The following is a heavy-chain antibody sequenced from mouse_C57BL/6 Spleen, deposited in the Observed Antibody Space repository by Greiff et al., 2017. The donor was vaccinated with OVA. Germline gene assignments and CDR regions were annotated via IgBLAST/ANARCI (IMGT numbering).Heavy chain of an antibody. CDR2: IYPGDGDT. CDR1: GYAFSSYW. Sequence: QVQLQQSGAELVKPGASVKISCKASGYAFSSYWMNWVKQRPGKGLEWIGQIYPGDGDTNYNGKFKGKATLTADKSSSTAYMQLSSLTSEDSAVYFCARFGTTVVAVDYWGQGTTLTVSS. CDR3: ARFGTTVVAVDY. V-gene: IGHV1-80*01. D-gene: IGHD1-1*01. J-gene: IGHJ2*01.